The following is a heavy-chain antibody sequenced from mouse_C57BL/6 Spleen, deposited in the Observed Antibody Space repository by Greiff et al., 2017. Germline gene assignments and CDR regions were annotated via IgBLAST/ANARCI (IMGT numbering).Heavy chain of an antibody. J-gene: IGHJ4*01. D-gene: IGHD2-12*01. Sequence: QVQLQQPGAELVKPGASVKLSCKASGYTFTSYWMHWVKQRPGQGLEWIGMIHPNSGSTNYNEKFKSKATLTVDKSSSTAYMQLSSLTSEDSAVYYCARDDGHYYAMDYWGQGTSVTVSS. CDR1: GYTFTSYW. CDR3: ARDDGHYYAMDY. V-gene: IGHV1-64*01. CDR2: IHPNSGST.